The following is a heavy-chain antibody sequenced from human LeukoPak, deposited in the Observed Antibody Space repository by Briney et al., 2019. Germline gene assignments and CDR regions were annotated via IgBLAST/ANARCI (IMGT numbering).Heavy chain of an antibody. CDR3: ARDPTMVRGGYYYYYMDV. D-gene: IGHD3-10*01. CDR1: GGTFSSYA. V-gene: IGHV1-69*01. Sequence: SVKLSCKASGGTFSSYAINWVRQAPGQGLEWMGGIIPIFGTANYAQKFQGRVTITADESTSTAYMELSSLRSEDTAVYYCARDPTMVRGGYYYYYMDVWGKGTTVTVSS. J-gene: IGHJ6*03. CDR2: IIPIFGTA.